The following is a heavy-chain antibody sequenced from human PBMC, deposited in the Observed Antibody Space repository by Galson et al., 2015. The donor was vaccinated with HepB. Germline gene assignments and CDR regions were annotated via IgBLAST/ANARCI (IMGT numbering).Heavy chain of an antibody. V-gene: IGHV3-33*01. CDR1: GFTFSTHG. CDR3: ARDRDSYYMDV. CDR2: IWYDGSNY. Sequence: SLRLSCAASGFTFSTHGMHWVRQAPGQGLEWVAIIWYDGSNYYYADSVKGRFTISRDNSKNTLYLQMNSLRAEDTAVYYCARDRDSYYMDVWGKGTTVIVSS. J-gene: IGHJ6*03.